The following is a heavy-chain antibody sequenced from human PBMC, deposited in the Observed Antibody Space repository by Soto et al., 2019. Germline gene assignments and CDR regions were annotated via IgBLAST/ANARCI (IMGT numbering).Heavy chain of an antibody. CDR3: ARAPLGVVAVRNAFDI. CDR1: GGSFSGYY. CDR2: INHSGST. J-gene: IGHJ3*02. V-gene: IGHV4-34*01. Sequence: QVQLQQWGAGLLKPSETLSLTCAVYGGSFSGYYWSWIRQPPGKGLEWIGEINHSGSTNYNPSLKSRVTISVDTSKNQFSLKLSSVTAADTAVYYCARAPLGVVAVRNAFDIWGQGTMVTVSS. D-gene: IGHD2-15*01.